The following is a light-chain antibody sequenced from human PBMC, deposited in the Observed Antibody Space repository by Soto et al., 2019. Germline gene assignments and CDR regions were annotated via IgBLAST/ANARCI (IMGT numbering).Light chain of an antibody. CDR2: KIS. CDR1: QSLRHSHGDTY. Sequence: DVVLTQTPLSLPVTLGQPASISCSSSQSLRHSHGDTYFSWLHQRPGQPPRLLSYKISDRFSGVPDRFSGSGAGTDFTLIISRVEAEDVGFYYCMQSTHFPRTFGKGTKVA. V-gene: IGKV2-24*01. CDR3: MQSTHFPRT. J-gene: IGKJ1*01.